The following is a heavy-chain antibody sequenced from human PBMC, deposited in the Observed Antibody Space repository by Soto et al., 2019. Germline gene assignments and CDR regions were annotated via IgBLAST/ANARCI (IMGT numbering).Heavy chain of an antibody. Sequence: QVQLVQSGAEVKKPGSSVKVSCKASGGTFSSYTISWVRQAPGQGLEWMGRIIPILGIANYAQKFQGRVTITADKSTSTAYMELSSLRSEDTAVYYCAREAARPSFFLGTHINWGQGTLVTVSS. V-gene: IGHV1-69*08. CDR1: GGTFSSYT. CDR2: IIPILGIA. CDR3: AREAARPSFFLGTHIN. D-gene: IGHD6-6*01. J-gene: IGHJ4*02.